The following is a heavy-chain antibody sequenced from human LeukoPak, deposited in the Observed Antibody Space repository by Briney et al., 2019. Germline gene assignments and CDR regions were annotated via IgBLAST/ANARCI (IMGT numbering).Heavy chain of an antibody. CDR1: GLTFDDYA. V-gene: IGHV3-9*03. CDR2: ISWNSGSI. Sequence: PGSCLRLSCAASGLTFDDYAMHWVRQAPGKGLEWVSGISWNSGSIGYADSVKDRFTISRDNAKNSLYLQMNSLRAEDMALYYCAKDSSAVTSGYFQHWGQGTLVTVSS. J-gene: IGHJ1*01. CDR3: AKDSSAVTSGYFQH. D-gene: IGHD4-17*01.